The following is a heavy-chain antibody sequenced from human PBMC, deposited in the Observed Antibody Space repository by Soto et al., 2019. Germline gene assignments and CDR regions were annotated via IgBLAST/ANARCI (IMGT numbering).Heavy chain of an antibody. CDR2: ISAYNYNT. V-gene: IGHV1-18*01. Sequence: GASVKVSCKASGYTFHNYGVNWVRQAPGHGLEWMGRISAYNYNTHYAQNFEGRVTMTTDTSTSTAYMELRSLRSDDTAIYYCARLTGVFRQVLDHWGQGTQVTVSS. CDR1: GYTFHNYG. J-gene: IGHJ4*02. D-gene: IGHD3-16*01. CDR3: ARLTGVFRQVLDH.